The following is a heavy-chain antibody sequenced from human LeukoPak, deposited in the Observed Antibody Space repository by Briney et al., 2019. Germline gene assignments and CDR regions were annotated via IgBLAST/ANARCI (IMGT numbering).Heavy chain of an antibody. CDR3: ARRVAAFDY. CDR1: GGSISSGSYY. Sequence: SETLSLTCTVSGGSISSGSYYWSWIRQPAGKGLEWIGCIYTSGSTNYNPSLKSRVTISVDTSKSQFSLKLSSVTAADTAVYYCARRVAAFDYWGQGTLVTVSS. CDR2: IYTSGST. J-gene: IGHJ4*02. D-gene: IGHD6-25*01. V-gene: IGHV4-61*02.